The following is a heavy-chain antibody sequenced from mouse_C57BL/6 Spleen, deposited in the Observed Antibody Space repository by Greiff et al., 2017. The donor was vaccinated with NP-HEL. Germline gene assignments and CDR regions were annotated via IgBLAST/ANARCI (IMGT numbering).Heavy chain of an antibody. Sequence: LMKPGASVKISCKASGYTFTDYYINWVKQRPGQGLEWIGWIFPGSGSTYYNEKVPSKATRTVDKSSITAYMLLSSLTSEDSAVYFCARHNYYGSSLYAMDYWGQGTSVTVSS. V-gene: IGHV1-75*01. J-gene: IGHJ4*01. D-gene: IGHD1-1*01. CDR1: GYTFTDYY. CDR2: IFPGSGST. CDR3: ARHNYYGSSLYAMDY.